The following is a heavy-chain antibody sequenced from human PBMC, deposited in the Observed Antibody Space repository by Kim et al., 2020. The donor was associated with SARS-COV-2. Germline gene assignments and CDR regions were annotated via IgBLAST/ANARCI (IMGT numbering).Heavy chain of an antibody. Sequence: TDYAATVKGRFHHSRGDSKNTLFLQMNSLKTEDTAVYYCTTTPSGYDLGYWGQGTLVTVSS. CDR2: T. J-gene: IGHJ4*02. D-gene: IGHD5-12*01. V-gene: IGHV3-15*01. CDR3: TTTPSGYDLGY.